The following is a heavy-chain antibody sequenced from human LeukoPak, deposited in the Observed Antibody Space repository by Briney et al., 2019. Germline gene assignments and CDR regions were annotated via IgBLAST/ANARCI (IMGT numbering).Heavy chain of an antibody. CDR2: ICYSGTT. CDR1: GGSISNTSYY. CDR3: AREMLNGSGYFDY. J-gene: IGHJ4*02. V-gene: IGHV4-39*07. Sequence: SETLSLTCTVSGGSISNTSYYWGWIRQPPGKGLEWIGSICYSGTTYYNPSLKSRVTISVDTSKNQFSLKLSSVTAADTAFYYCAREMLNGSGYFDYWGQGTLVTVSS. D-gene: IGHD3-3*01.